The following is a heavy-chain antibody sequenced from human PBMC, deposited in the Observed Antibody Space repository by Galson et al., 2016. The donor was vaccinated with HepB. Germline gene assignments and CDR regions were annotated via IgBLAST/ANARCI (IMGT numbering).Heavy chain of an antibody. CDR3: ARSPRIQVWRRYDFCEY. Sequence: SLRLSCAASGFTFSSYNMNWVRQAPGKGLEWVSSISSSGSYIYYADVVKGRFTISRDNAKNSLYLQMNSLRAEDTAVYYCARSPRIQVWRRYDFCEYWGQGSLVTVSS. J-gene: IGHJ4*02. D-gene: IGHD3-16*01. CDR1: GFTFSSYN. CDR2: ISSSGSYI. V-gene: IGHV3-21*01.